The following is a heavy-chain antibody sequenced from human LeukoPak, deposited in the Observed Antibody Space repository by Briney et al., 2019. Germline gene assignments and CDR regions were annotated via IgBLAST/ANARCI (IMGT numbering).Heavy chain of an antibody. V-gene: IGHV4-59*01. CDR2: IYYSGST. D-gene: IGHD5-18*01. J-gene: IGHJ4*02. Sequence: GSLRLSCAASGFNFGHFEMNWVRQAPGKGLEWIGYIYYSGSTNYNPSLKSRVTMSVGTSKNQFSLKLNSVTAADTAVYYCARDSEYNYGFDYWGQGTLVTVSS. CDR1: GFNFGHFE. CDR3: ARDSEYNYGFDY.